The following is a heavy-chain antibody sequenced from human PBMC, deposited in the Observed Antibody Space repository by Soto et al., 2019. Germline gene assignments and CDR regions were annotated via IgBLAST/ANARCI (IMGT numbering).Heavy chain of an antibody. J-gene: IGHJ5*02. CDR3: ARLEWLSLAAWFDP. Sequence: GESLKISCKGSGYSFTSYWISWVRQMPGKGLEWMGRIDPSDSYTNYSPSFQGHVTISANKSISTAYLQWSGLKASDAAMYYCARLEWLSLAAWFDPWGQGTLVTVSS. D-gene: IGHD3-3*01. CDR1: GYSFTSYW. CDR2: IDPSDSYT. V-gene: IGHV5-10-1*01.